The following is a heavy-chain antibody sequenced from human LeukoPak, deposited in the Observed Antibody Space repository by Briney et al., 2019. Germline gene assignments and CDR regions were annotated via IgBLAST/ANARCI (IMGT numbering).Heavy chain of an antibody. Sequence: PGGSLRLSCTASGVTFRNYYMSWVRQAPGKGLEWVANIKQDESEKYYVDSVKGRFTISRDNAKNSLYLQMNSLRAEDTAVYYCARDKIEGLTKFDCWGQGILVTVSS. V-gene: IGHV3-7*01. CDR1: GVTFRNYY. CDR3: ARDKIEGLTKFDC. CDR2: IKQDESEK. D-gene: IGHD1-1*01. J-gene: IGHJ4*02.